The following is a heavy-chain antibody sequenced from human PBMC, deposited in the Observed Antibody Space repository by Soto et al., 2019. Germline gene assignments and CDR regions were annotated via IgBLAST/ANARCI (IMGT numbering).Heavy chain of an antibody. CDR2: ISRNGSTI. J-gene: IGHJ6*02. D-gene: IGHD5-18*01. V-gene: IGHV3-11*01. Sequence: QMQLVESGGGLVEPGGSLRLSCEASGFTFSNHYMSWIRQAPGKGLEWVSYISRNGSTIYYADSVRGRFTISRDNSKNSLYLQMDSLRAEDPAMYYCGRDPELWDENVATRPSIYYYGMDVWGQGTTVTVSS. CDR3: GRDPELWDENVATRPSIYYYGMDV. CDR1: GFTFSNHY.